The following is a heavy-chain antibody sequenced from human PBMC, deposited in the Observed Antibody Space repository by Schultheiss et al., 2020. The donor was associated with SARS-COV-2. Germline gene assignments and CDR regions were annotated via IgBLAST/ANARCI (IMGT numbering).Heavy chain of an antibody. D-gene: IGHD2-2*01. CDR3: ARDYCSRASCYEDAFDI. CDR1: GFTFSDHE. CDR2: ISHGDKFI. Sequence: GGSLRLSCTASGFTFSDHEMNWVRQAPGKGLEWISFISHGDKFISYADSVKGRFTISRDNSKNTLYLQMNSLRAEDTAVYYCARDYCSRASCYEDAFDIWGQGTLVTVSS. V-gene: IGHV3-48*03. J-gene: IGHJ3*02.